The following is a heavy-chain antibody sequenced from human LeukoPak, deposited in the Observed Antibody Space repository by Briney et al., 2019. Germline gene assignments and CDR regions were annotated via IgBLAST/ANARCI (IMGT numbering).Heavy chain of an antibody. D-gene: IGHD6-19*01. CDR1: GYTFTSYD. CDR2: MNPNSGNT. CDR3: ARGPEVKYSSGWYGEFDY. V-gene: IGHV1-8*03. Sequence: ASVKVSCKASGYTFTSYDINWVRQATGQGLEWMGWMNPNSGNTGYAQKFQGRVTITRNTSISTAYMELSSLRSEDTAVYYCARGPEVKYSSGWYGEFDYWGQGTLVTVSS. J-gene: IGHJ4*02.